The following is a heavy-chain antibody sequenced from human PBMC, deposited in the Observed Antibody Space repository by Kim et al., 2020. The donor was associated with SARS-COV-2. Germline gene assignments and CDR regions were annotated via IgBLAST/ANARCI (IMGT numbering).Heavy chain of an antibody. J-gene: IGHJ4*02. CDR1: GFRFNNFY. Sequence: GGSLRLSCAASGFRFNNFYMIWVRQAPGRGLEWVSSISSSSNNIYYADSLKGRFTISRDNAQNSLFLQMHSLRVEDTAVYYCASVRDGYGSFDSWGQGTLVTVSS. CDR2: ISSSSNNI. CDR3: ASVRDGYGSFDS. D-gene: IGHD3-10*02. V-gene: IGHV3-21*01.